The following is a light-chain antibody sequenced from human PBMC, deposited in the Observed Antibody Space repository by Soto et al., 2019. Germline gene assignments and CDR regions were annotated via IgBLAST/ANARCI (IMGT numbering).Light chain of an antibody. J-gene: IGKJ1*01. V-gene: IGKV3-20*01. CDR1: QSVSSSY. Sequence: EIVLTQSPGTLSLSPGERATLSCRASQSVSSSYLAWYQQKPGQAPRLLIHSASSRATGIPDRFSGSGSGTEFTLTISNLQPDDFATYYCQQYENYWTFGQGTKVDIK. CDR2: SAS. CDR3: QQYENYWT.